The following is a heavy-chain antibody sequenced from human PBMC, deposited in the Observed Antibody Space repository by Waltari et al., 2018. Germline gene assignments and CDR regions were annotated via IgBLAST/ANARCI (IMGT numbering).Heavy chain of an antibody. CDR3: AKGSRGYTNYFFDS. V-gene: IGHV3-23*01. CDR1: GFSFMGFA. CDR2: ISVSGATP. D-gene: IGHD3-16*02. Sequence: EVQLLESAGGLVQPGEALRLSCAASGFSFMGFAMTWVRQAPGEGLECVASISVSGATPFYADSVKGRFTIVRDNSRDTVYLQMNSLRVDDSAVYYCAKGSRGYTNYFFDSWGQGTLVSVSS. J-gene: IGHJ4*02.